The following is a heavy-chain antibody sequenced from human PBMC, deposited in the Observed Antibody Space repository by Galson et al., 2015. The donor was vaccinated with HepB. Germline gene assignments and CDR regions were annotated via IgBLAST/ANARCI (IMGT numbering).Heavy chain of an antibody. V-gene: IGHV1-2*02. CDR3: ARVDYCSVGVCFNYDY. D-gene: IGHD2-8*02. Sequence: QSGAEVKKPGASVKVSCKAFGYTFTGHYMHWVRQVPGQGPEWMGWINPNSGGTKYAQRFQGRVTMTRDTSIDTAYMELSRLRSDDTAVYYCARVDYCSVGVCFNYDYWGQGTLVTVSS. CDR2: INPNSGGT. J-gene: IGHJ4*02. CDR1: GYTFTGHY.